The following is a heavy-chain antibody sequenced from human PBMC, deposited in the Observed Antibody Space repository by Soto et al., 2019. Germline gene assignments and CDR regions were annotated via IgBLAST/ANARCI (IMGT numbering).Heavy chain of an antibody. CDR1: GGTFSSYT. J-gene: IGHJ4*02. CDR3: AMEYCSSTSCYRDY. V-gene: IGHV1-69*02. CDR2: IIPILGIA. Sequence: QVQLVQSGAEVKKPGSSVKVSCKASGGTFSSYTISWVRQAPGQGLEWMGRIIPILGIANYAQKFQGRVTITPEKSTSTAYMELSSPRSEDTAVYYCAMEYCSSTSCYRDYWGQGTLVTVSS. D-gene: IGHD2-2*02.